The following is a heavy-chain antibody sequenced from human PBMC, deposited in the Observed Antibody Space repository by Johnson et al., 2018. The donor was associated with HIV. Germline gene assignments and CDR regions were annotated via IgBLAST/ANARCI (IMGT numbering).Heavy chain of an antibody. Sequence: VQLVESGGGVVQPGRTLRLSCAASGFTFSSYGMHWVRQAPGKGLEWVANINQDASEKSYVDSVKGRFTISRDNANNSLSLQMSGLRADDTAVYYCVRETRDDAFDIWGQGTMVTVSS. J-gene: IGHJ3*02. V-gene: IGHV3-7*05. CDR3: VRETRDDAFDI. CDR2: INQDASEK. D-gene: IGHD4-11*01. CDR1: GFTFSSYG.